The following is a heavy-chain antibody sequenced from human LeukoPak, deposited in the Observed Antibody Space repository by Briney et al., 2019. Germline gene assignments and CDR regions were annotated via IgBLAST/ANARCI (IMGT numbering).Heavy chain of an antibody. CDR1: GFTFSSYS. CDR3: ARASRWKGTRNY. J-gene: IGHJ4*02. Sequence: GGSLRLSCAASGFTFSSYSMNWVRQAPGKGLEWVSYISSSSTIYYADSVKGRFTISRDNAKNSLYLQMNSLRAEDTAVYYCARASRWKGTRNYWGQGTLVTVSS. V-gene: IGHV3-48*01. CDR2: ISSSSTI. D-gene: IGHD4-23*01.